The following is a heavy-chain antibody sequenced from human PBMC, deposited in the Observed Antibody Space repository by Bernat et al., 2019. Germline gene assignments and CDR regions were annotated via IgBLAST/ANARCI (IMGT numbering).Heavy chain of an antibody. D-gene: IGHD6-19*01. CDR2: INWDGGST. CDR3: ARSTRIAVAGTGGYFDY. Sequence: EVQLVESGGGVVRPGGSLRLSCAASGFTFDDYGMSWVRQAPGNGLEWVSGINWDGGSTGSEASGKGRFTISRDNAKHHLYLQMNSLRAEETALYYCARSTRIAVAGTGGYFDYWGQGTLVTVAS. J-gene: IGHJ4*02. V-gene: IGHV3-20*04. CDR1: GFTFDDYG.